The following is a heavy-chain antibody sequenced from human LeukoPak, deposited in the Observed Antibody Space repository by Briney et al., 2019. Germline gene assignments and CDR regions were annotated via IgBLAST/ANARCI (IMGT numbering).Heavy chain of an antibody. Sequence: GASVKVSCKASGYTFTGYYMHWVRQAPGQGGEWVGWINPNNRGTNYAQKFQGRVTMPRDTSISTAYMELSRLRSDDTAVYYCARDALGGTELSDYWGQGTLVTVSS. CDR1: GYTFTGYY. CDR2: INPNNRGT. CDR3: ARDALGGTELSDY. V-gene: IGHV1-2*02. D-gene: IGHD1-7*01. J-gene: IGHJ4*02.